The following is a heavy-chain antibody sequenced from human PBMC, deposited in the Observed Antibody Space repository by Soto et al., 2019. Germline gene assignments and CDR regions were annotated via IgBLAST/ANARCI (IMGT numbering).Heavy chain of an antibody. CDR1: GFTFSSYS. Sequence: HPGGSLRLSCAASGFTFSSYSIHWVRQAPGRGLEWVAVISSVGGSKFYADSVKGRFTISRDNSKNTLYLQMDSLRGEDTAVYYCARDAEAATGPFQFDPWGQGTLVTVSS. V-gene: IGHV3-30-3*01. D-gene: IGHD6-13*01. CDR3: ARDAEAATGPFQFDP. J-gene: IGHJ5*02. CDR2: ISSVGGSK.